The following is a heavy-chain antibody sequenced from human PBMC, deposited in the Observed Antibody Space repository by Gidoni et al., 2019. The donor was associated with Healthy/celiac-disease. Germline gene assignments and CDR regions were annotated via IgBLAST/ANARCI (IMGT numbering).Heavy chain of an antibody. J-gene: IGHJ3*02. D-gene: IGHD6-13*01. Sequence: EVQLVESGGGLVQPGGSLRLSCAASGFTFSSYWMSWVRQAPGKGLVWVANIKQDGSEKYYVDSVKGRFTISRDNAKNSLYLQMNSLRAEDTAVYYCARVLAAAVFDAFDIWGQGTMVTVSS. CDR3: ARVLAAAVFDAFDI. V-gene: IGHV3-7*03. CDR1: GFTFSSYW. CDR2: IKQDGSEK.